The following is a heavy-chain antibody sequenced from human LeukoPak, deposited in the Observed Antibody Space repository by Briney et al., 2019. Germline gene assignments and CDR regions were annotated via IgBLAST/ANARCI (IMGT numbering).Heavy chain of an antibody. J-gene: IGHJ4*02. Sequence: PGGSLRLSCAASGFTFSSYAMSWVRQAPGKGLEWIGNIYDRGSTKYSPSLKSRVTISVDTSKNQFSLRLSSVTAADTAVYYCARGRTLDNWGQGTLVTVSS. CDR1: GFTFSSYA. CDR3: ARGRTLDN. V-gene: IGHV4-59*01. CDR2: IYDRGST.